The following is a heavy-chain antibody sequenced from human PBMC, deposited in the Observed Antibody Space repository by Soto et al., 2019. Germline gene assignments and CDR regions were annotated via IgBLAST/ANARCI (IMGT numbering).Heavy chain of an antibody. J-gene: IGHJ4*02. Sequence: PGESLKISCAASGFTFSGSAMHWVRQASGKGLEWVGRVRSKANSYATTYAASVKGRFTISRDDSKNTLYLQMNSLKTEDTAVYYCTADLIGTYYSPYDYWGQGILVTVSS. CDR2: VRSKANSYAT. CDR1: GFTFSGSA. V-gene: IGHV3-73*01. CDR3: TADLIGTYYSPYDY. D-gene: IGHD3-10*01.